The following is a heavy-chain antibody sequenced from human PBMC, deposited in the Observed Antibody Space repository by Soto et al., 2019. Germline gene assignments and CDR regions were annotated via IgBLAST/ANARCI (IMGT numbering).Heavy chain of an antibody. CDR3: AQCMWEYSGYDADFDS. J-gene: IGHJ4*02. Sequence: QVQLVESGGGVVQPGRCLRLSCAASGFTFSTYGMHWVRQAPGKGLEWVAVISYDGINKYYADSVKGRFTISSHNSKNTLYLQMNSLRAEDTAVYYCAQCMWEYSGYDADFDSWGQRTPVTVSS. CDR2: ISYDGINK. V-gene: IGHV3-30*03. D-gene: IGHD5-12*01. CDR1: GFTFSTYG.